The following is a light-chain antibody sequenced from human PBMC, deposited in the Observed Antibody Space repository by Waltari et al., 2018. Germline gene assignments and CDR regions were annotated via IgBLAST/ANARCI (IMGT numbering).Light chain of an antibody. V-gene: IGLV2-8*01. CDR3: SAYAGSNNLGV. J-gene: IGLJ3*02. Sequence: QSALTQPPSASGSPGQSVTISCTGTSSDVGGYNYVSWYQQHPGKAPKLMIYEVSKRPAGVPDRFSGSNSCNTASLTVSGLQAEDEAVYYCSAYAGSNNLGVFGGGTKLTVL. CDR1: SSDVGGYNY. CDR2: EVS.